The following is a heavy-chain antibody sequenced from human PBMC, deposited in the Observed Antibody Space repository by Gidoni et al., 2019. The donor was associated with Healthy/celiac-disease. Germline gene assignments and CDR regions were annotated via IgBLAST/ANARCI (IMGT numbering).Heavy chain of an antibody. CDR1: GGTFSSYA. D-gene: IGHD5-12*01. Sequence: QVQLVQSGAEAQKPGPSLTVSCKASGGTFSSYAISWLRQAPGQGLEWMGGIIPICGTANYEQKFQGRVTITADESTSTAYRELSSLRSEDTAVYYCARGATAGYNYNYWGQGTLVTVSS. CDR2: IIPICGTA. V-gene: IGHV1-69*01. J-gene: IGHJ4*02. CDR3: ARGATAGYNYNY.